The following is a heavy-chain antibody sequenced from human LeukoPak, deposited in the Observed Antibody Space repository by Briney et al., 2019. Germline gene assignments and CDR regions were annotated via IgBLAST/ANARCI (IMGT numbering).Heavy chain of an antibody. D-gene: IGHD3-10*01. Sequence: SETLSLTCAVSGGSISSSNWWSWVRQPPGKGRDWMGEIYHGGSTNYNPSLKSRVAMSVDRSRNQFSLQLSSVTAADTAVYYCAKGEDHGSGTVHFASWGQGTLVTVSS. V-gene: IGHV4-4*02. CDR2: IYHGGST. J-gene: IGHJ4*02. CDR1: GGSISSSNW. CDR3: AKGEDHGSGTVHFAS.